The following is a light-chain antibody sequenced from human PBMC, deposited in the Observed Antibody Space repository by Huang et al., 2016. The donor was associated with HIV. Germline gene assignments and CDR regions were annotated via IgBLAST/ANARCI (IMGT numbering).Light chain of an antibody. J-gene: IGKJ3*01. CDR2: WAA. CDR3: QQDYSAPFT. V-gene: IGKV4-1*01. CDR1: QSLWYRSHNKNY. Sequence: DIVMTQSPDSLAVSLGERATINCKSSQSLWYRSHNKNYLAWYQQKPGQPPKLPIYWAATRGSGVPDRFSGSGSGTDFTLTINNLQAEDVAVYYCQQDYSAPFTFGPGTKVNIK.